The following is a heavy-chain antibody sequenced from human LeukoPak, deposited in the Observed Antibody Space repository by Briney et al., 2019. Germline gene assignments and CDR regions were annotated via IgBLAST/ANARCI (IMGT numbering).Heavy chain of an antibody. V-gene: IGHV1-69*05. CDR2: IIPTFGTA. D-gene: IGHD3-22*01. CDR1: GGTFSSYA. CDR3: ARDLYYYDSSGYYSEYFDY. Sequence: ASVKVSCKASGGTFSSYAISWVRQAPGQGLEWMGRIIPTFGTANYAQKFQGRVTITTDESTSTAYMELSSLRSEDTAVYYCARDLYYYDSSGYYSEYFDYWGQGTLVTVSS. J-gene: IGHJ4*02.